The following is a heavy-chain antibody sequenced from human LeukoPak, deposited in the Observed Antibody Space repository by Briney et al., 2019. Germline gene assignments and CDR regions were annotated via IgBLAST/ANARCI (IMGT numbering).Heavy chain of an antibody. CDR1: GSSISSYY. V-gene: IGHV4-59*01. Sequence: PSETLSLTCTVSGSSISSYYWSWIRQPPGKGLEWIGYIYYSGSTSYNPSLKSRVTISVDTSKNQFSLKLSSVTAADTAVYYCARHDRRDYYYGMDVWGQGTTVTVSS. D-gene: IGHD3-16*01. J-gene: IGHJ6*02. CDR3: ARHDRRDYYYGMDV. CDR2: IYYSGST.